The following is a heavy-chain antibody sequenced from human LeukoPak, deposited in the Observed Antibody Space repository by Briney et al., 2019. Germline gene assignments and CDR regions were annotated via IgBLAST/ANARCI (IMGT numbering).Heavy chain of an antibody. D-gene: IGHD6-13*01. CDR2: ISWNSGSI. V-gene: IGHV3-9*01. CDR1: GFTFDDYA. Sequence: GGSLRLSCAASGFTFDDYAMHWVRHAPGKGLEWVSGISWNSGSIGYADSVKGRFTISRDNSKNTLYLQMNSLRAEDTAVYYCAKERAAAVEGYFDYWGQGTLVTVSS. J-gene: IGHJ4*02. CDR3: AKERAAAVEGYFDY.